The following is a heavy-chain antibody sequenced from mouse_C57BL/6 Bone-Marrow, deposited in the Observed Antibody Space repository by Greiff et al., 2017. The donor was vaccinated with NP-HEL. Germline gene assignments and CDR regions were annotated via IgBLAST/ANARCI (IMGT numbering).Heavy chain of an antibody. CDR3: ARQGDSNSFAY. CDR2: ISSGSSTI. D-gene: IGHD2-5*01. V-gene: IGHV5-17*01. Sequence: EVKLVESGGGLVKPGGSLKLSCAASGFTFSDYGMHWVRQAPEKGLEWVAYISSGSSTIYYVDTVKGRFTISRDNAKNTLFLQMTSLRSEDTAMYYCARQGDSNSFAYWGQGTLVTVSA. CDR1: GFTFSDYG. J-gene: IGHJ3*01.